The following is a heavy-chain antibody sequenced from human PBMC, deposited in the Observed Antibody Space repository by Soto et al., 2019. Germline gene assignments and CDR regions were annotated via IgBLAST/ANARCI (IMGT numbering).Heavy chain of an antibody. Sequence: SETLSLTCSVSGDSVNNGRYYWSWIRQTPGKGLEWIGHIYNSGSTYSNPSLRSRITISVDTSKNQFSLKLSSVTAADTAVYYCARGPAGDKVDYWGQGTLVTVSS. CDR3: ARGPAGDKVDY. J-gene: IGHJ4*02. D-gene: IGHD7-27*01. V-gene: IGHV4-30-4*08. CDR2: IYNSGST. CDR1: GDSVNNGRYY.